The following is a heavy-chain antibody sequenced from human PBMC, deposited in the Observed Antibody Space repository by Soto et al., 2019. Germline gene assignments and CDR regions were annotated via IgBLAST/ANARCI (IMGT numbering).Heavy chain of an antibody. CDR2: IYYSGTT. CDR3: ARTTAVPNSLRSRYFFDY. CDR1: GGSISSYY. V-gene: IGHV4-59*01. J-gene: IGHJ4*02. Sequence: PSETLSLTCTVSGGSISSYYWSWIRQPPGKGLEWIGYIYYSGTTNYNPSLKSRVTISVDLSKNQFSLRLSSVTTADTALYYCARTTAVPNSLRSRYFFDYWGQGTLVTAPQ. D-gene: IGHD4-17*01.